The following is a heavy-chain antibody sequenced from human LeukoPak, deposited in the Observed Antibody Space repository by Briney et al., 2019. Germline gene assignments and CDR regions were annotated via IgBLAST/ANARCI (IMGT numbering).Heavy chain of an antibody. Sequence: ASVKVSCKASGYTFTSYYMHWVRQAPGQGLEWMGIINPSGGSTSYAQKFQGRVTMTRDTSTSTVYMELSSLRSEDTAVYYCARSIVVVVAPTAYFDYWGQGTLVTVFS. J-gene: IGHJ4*02. D-gene: IGHD2-15*01. CDR2: INPSGGST. CDR3: ARSIVVVVAPTAYFDY. CDR1: GYTFTSYY. V-gene: IGHV1-46*01.